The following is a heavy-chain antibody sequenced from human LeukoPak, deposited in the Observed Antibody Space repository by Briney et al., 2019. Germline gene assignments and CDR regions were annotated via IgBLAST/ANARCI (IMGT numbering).Heavy chain of an antibody. D-gene: IGHD3-22*01. Sequence: GRSLRLSCAASGFTFSSYAMHWVRQAPGKGLEWVAVISYDGSNKYYADSVKGRFTISRDNSKNTLYLQMNSLRAEDTAVYYCARPPYDSSGYYPFYFDYWGQGTLVTVSS. CDR2: ISYDGSNK. V-gene: IGHV3-30*07. J-gene: IGHJ4*02. CDR1: GFTFSSYA. CDR3: ARPPYDSSGYYPFYFDY.